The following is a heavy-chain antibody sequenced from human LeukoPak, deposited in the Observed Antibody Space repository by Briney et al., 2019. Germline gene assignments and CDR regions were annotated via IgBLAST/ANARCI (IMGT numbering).Heavy chain of an antibody. D-gene: IGHD4-17*01. Sequence: GGSLRLSCTASGFTFGDYAMSWVRQAPGKGLEWVGFIRSKAYGGTTEYAASVKGRFTISRDDSRSIAYLQMNSLKTEDTAVYYCTRDLGNEYGDYGSRYWGQGTQVTVSP. V-gene: IGHV3-49*04. J-gene: IGHJ4*02. CDR2: IRSKAYGGTT. CDR1: GFTFGDYA. CDR3: TRDLGNEYGDYGSRY.